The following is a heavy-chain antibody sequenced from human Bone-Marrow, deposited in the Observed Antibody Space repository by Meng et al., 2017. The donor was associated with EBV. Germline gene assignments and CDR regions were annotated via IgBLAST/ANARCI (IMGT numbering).Heavy chain of an antibody. CDR3: ASESGRGFTPDY. V-gene: IGHV1-69*01. J-gene: IGHJ4*02. CDR2: LIPMTGVA. D-gene: IGHD3-10*01. Sequence: QGQRVQAGAEVKKPGSSVMVSCKTSGGTFRSDAISWVRQAPGQGLVWMGGLIPMTGVAHYAQKFQDRVSIIADESTSTHYLELSSLRSEDTAIYFCASESGRGFTPDYWGQGTLVTVSS. CDR1: GGTFRSDA.